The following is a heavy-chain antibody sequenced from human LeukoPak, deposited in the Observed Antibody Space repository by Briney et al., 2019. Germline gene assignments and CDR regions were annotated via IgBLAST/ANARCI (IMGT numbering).Heavy chain of an antibody. Sequence: PSETLSLTCAVYGGSFSGYYWSWIRQPPGKGLEWIGEINHSGSANYNPSLKSRVTISVDTSKNQFSLKLSSVTAADTAVYYCARARDYYDSTADFDYWGQGTLVTVSS. V-gene: IGHV4-34*01. CDR3: ARARDYYDSTADFDY. CDR1: GGSFSGYY. CDR2: INHSGSA. J-gene: IGHJ4*02. D-gene: IGHD3-22*01.